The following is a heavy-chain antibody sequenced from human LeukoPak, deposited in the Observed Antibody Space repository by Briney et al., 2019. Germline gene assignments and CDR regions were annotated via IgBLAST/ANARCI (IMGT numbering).Heavy chain of an antibody. D-gene: IGHD6-13*01. CDR3: ARGFWDSSRRTPFDY. CDR1: GGSISGYY. V-gene: IGHV4-59*12. CDR2: MHYRGST. Sequence: PSETLSLTCTVSGGSISGYYWSWVRQPPGKGLEWIGGMHYRGSTYNNPSLRGRVTVSVDTSKNQFSLRLSSVTAADTAVYYCARGFWDSSRRTPFDYWGQGTLVTVSS. J-gene: IGHJ4*02.